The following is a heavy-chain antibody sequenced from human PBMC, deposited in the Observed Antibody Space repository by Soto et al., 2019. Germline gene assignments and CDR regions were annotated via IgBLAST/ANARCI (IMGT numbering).Heavy chain of an antibody. CDR1: GFTFSSFG. D-gene: IGHD2-2*01. V-gene: IGHV3-30*18. Sequence: QLQLVESGGGVVQPGRSLRLSCAASGFTFSSFGMHWVRQAPGKGLEWVALISYDGSDEYYRDSVKGRFTISRDNSKNTLFLQVNSLRPEDTAVYYCAKDTSPGVSASSSDYWGQGALVTVSS. CDR2: ISYDGSDE. CDR3: AKDTSPGVSASSSDY. J-gene: IGHJ4*02.